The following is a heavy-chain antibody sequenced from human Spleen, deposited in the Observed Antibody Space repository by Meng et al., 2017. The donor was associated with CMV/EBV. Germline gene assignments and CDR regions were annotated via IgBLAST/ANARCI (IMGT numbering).Heavy chain of an antibody. CDR2: INPNSDGA. J-gene: IGHJ6*02. CDR3: AREGRIWGAYDYYGMDV. Sequence: ASVKVSCKASGYPFTNFYIHWVRQATGQGLEWMGSINPNSDGAGYAQKFQGRVTVTRDMSTGTAYMELHRLTSDDTAVYYCAREGRIWGAYDYYGMDVWGQGTTVTVSS. D-gene: IGHD7-27*01. V-gene: IGHV1-2*02. CDR1: GYPFTNFY.